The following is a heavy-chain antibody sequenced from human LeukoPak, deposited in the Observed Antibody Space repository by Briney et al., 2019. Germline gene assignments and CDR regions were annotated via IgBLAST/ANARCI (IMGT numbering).Heavy chain of an antibody. CDR3: ARGKTSQNIVTRKTYNWFDP. CDR1: GVSISSSNSY. CDR2: ISSSSDYI. V-gene: IGHV3-21*01. Sequence: PSETLSLTCTVSGVSISSSNSYWGWVRQAPVKGLEWVSSISSSSDYIYYADSVKGRFTISRDNAKNSLYLQMKSLRAEDTAVYYRARGKTSQNIVTRKTYNWFDPWGQGTLVTVSS. J-gene: IGHJ5*02. D-gene: IGHD2/OR15-2a*01.